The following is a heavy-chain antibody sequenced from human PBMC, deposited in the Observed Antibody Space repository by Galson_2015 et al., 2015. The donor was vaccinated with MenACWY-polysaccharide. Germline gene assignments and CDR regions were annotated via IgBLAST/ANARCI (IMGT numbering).Heavy chain of an antibody. CDR3: ARDSHYYGSGSYGWFDP. D-gene: IGHD3-10*01. V-gene: IGHV4-39*07. CDR1: GGSISRTSHY. Sequence: ATLSLTCIVSGGSISRTSHYWAWIRQPPGKGLEWIGSIYDSGTTYYNPSLKSRVTISVDTSKNQFSLHVTSVTAADTAVYFCARDSHYYGSGSYGWFDPWGQGILVPVSS. CDR2: IYDSGTT. J-gene: IGHJ5*02.